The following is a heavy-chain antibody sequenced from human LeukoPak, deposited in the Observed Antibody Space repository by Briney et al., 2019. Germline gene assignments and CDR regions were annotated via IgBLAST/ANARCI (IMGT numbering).Heavy chain of an antibody. CDR2: ISAYNGNT. J-gene: IGHJ6*02. Sequence: ASVKVSCKASGYTFTSYGISWVRQAPGQGLEWMGWISAYNGNTNYAQKLQGRVTMTTDTSTSTAYMELRSLRSEDTAVYYCASPPFSDSIYGMDVWGQGTTVTVSS. CDR1: GYTFTSYG. CDR3: ASPPFSDSIYGMDV. V-gene: IGHV1-18*01. D-gene: IGHD3-3*01.